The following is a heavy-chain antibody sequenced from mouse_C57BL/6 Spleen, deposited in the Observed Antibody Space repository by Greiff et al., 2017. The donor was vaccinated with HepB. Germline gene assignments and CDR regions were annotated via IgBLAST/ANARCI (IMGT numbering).Heavy chain of an antibody. CDR2: INPNYGTT. J-gene: IGHJ4*01. Sequence: EVKVVESGPELVKPGASVKISCKASGYSFTDYNMNWVKQSNGKSLEWIGVINPNYGTTSYNQKFKGKATLTVDQSSSTAYMQLNSLTSEDSAVYYCATHYGSSFYYAMDYWGQGTSVTVSS. D-gene: IGHD1-1*01. V-gene: IGHV1-39*01. CDR1: GYSFTDYN. CDR3: ATHYGSSFYYAMDY.